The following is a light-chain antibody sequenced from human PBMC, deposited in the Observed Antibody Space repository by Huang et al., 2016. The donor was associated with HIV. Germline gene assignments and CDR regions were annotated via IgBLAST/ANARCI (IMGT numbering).Light chain of an antibody. CDR1: QSLRHSNGYNY. Sequence: DIVMTQSPLSLPVTPGEPASISCRSSQSLRHSNGYNYLDWYLQKPGQSPQLLIYLGSNLASGVPDRFRGSGSGTDFTLKISRVEAEDVGIYYCMQALQTPRTFGQGTKVEIK. V-gene: IGKV2-28*01. CDR2: LGS. J-gene: IGKJ1*01. CDR3: MQALQTPRT.